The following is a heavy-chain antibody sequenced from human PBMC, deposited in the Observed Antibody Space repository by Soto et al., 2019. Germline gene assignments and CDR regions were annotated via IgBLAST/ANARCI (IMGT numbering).Heavy chain of an antibody. D-gene: IGHD3-9*01. CDR1: GGTFSTYT. CDR2: IIPMFGTA. V-gene: IGHV1-69*01. J-gene: IGHJ4*02. Sequence: ASVKVSGKASGGTFSTYTISWVRQAPGQGLEWMGGIIPMFGTAKYAQKFQGRVTITADESTSTAYMELSSLRSEDTAMYYCASSLTTGHPDNWGQGTLVTVSS. CDR3: ASSLTTGHPDN.